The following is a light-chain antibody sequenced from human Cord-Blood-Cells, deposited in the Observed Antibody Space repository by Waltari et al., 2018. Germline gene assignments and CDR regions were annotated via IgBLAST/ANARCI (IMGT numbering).Light chain of an antibody. CDR3: SSYTSSSTWV. CDR2: DFS. Sequence: QSALTQPASVSGSPGQSITISCTGTSSDVGGYNYVSWYQQHPGKAPKLMIYDFSKRPPGVSNPVAGSKSGNTASLTISGLQAEDEADYYCSSYTSSSTWVFGGGTKLTVL. CDR1: SSDVGGYNY. V-gene: IGLV2-14*01. J-gene: IGLJ3*02.